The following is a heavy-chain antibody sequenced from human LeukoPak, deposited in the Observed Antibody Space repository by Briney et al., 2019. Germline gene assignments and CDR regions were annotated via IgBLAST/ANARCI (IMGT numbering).Heavy chain of an antibody. Sequence: GGSLRLSCAASGFTFSSYSMSWVRQAPGKGLEWVSSISTSSSYIYYADSVKGRFTISRDNSKNTLYVQMNSLRAEDTAVYYCAKGSRELYSDYWGQGTLVTVSS. D-gene: IGHD3-10*01. CDR1: GFTFSSYS. V-gene: IGHV3-21*04. CDR2: ISTSSSYI. CDR3: AKGSRELYSDY. J-gene: IGHJ4*02.